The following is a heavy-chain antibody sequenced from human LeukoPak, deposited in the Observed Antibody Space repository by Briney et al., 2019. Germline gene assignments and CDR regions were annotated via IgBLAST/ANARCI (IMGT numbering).Heavy chain of an antibody. CDR2: IKQDGSEN. CDR3: TREDYGVDS. V-gene: IGHV3-7*01. CDR1: GFTFSGFW. J-gene: IGHJ4*02. Sequence: RGSLRLSCAASGFTFSGFWMSWVRQAPGKGLEWVANIKQDGSENYYVDSVKGRFIISRDNARNSLYLQMNSLRAEDTAMYYCTREDYGVDSWGQGTLVTVAS. D-gene: IGHD3-16*01.